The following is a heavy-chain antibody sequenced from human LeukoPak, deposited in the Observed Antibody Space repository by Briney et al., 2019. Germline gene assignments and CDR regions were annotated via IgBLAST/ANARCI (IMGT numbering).Heavy chain of an antibody. CDR1: GFTFSSYA. J-gene: IGHJ6*03. V-gene: IGHV3-30*14. CDR3: ARSDYSRKNYYYMDV. CDR2: ISYDGSNK. Sequence: TGGSLRLSCAASGFTFSSYAMHWVRQAPGKGLEWVAVISYDGSNKYYADSVKGRFTISRDTSKNTLYLQMNSLRAEDTAVYYCARSDYSRKNYYYMDVWGKGTTVTASS. D-gene: IGHD4-11*01.